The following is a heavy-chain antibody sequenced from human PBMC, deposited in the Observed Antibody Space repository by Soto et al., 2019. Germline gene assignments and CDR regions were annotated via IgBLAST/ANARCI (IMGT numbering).Heavy chain of an antibody. Sequence: SETLSLTCTVSGGSISSYYWSWIRQPPGKGLEWIGYIYYSGSTNYNPSLKSRVTISVDTSKNQFSLKLSSVTAADTAVYYCARDHIAAAGTSRSWFDPWGQGTLVTVS. J-gene: IGHJ5*02. CDR1: GGSISSYY. D-gene: IGHD6-13*01. CDR2: IYYSGST. V-gene: IGHV4-59*01. CDR3: ARDHIAAAGTSRSWFDP.